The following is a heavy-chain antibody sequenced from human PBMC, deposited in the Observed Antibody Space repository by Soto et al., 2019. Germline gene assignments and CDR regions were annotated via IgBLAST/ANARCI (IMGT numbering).Heavy chain of an antibody. CDR2: ISGSGDYT. Sequence: VHLLDSGGGLVQPGGSLSLTCAASGFTFSANSMAWVRQAPGKGLEWVSSISGSGDYTYYADSVKGRFTISRDNSYNTLSLQMNSLRAEDTAIYYCAKVCCNPRPGLGSFDSWGQGTLVTVSS. CDR1: GFTFSANS. J-gene: IGHJ4*02. CDR3: AKVCCNPRPGLGSFDS. D-gene: IGHD6-19*01. V-gene: IGHV3-23*01.